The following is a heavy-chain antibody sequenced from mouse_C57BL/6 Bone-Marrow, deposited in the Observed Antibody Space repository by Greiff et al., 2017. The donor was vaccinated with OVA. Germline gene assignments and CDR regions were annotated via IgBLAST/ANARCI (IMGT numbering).Heavy chain of an antibody. J-gene: IGHJ4*01. CDR3: ARGYYGSSYEMDY. Sequence: QVQLQQSGAELVRPGTSVKVSCKASGYAFTNYLIEWVKQRPGQGLEWIGVINPGSGGTNYNEKFKGKATLTADKSSSTAYMQLSSLTSEDSAVYFCARGYYGSSYEMDYWGQGTSVTVSS. CDR2: INPGSGGT. CDR1: GYAFTNYL. V-gene: IGHV1-54*01. D-gene: IGHD1-1*01.